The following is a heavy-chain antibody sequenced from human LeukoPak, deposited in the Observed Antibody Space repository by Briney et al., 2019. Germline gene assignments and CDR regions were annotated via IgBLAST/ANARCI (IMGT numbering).Heavy chain of an antibody. CDR3: AKGRKWELPLDY. D-gene: IGHD1-26*01. V-gene: IGHV3-21*04. J-gene: IGHJ4*02. CDR2: INNVGSHI. Sequence: GGSLRLSCAASGFTFSSSAMNWVRQAPGKGLEWVSSINNVGSHIYYADSVKGRFTISRDNSKNSLYLQMNSLRAEDTAVYYCAKGRKWELPLDYWGQGTLVTVSS. CDR1: GFTFSSSA.